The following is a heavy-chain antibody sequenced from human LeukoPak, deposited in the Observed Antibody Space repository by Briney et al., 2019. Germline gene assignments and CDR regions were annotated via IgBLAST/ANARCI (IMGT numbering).Heavy chain of an antibody. D-gene: IGHD3-22*01. CDR2: IYYSGRT. Sequence: SETLSLTCTIFGDSVSRSDSYWDWIRQPPGKGLEWIGTIYYSGRTYYSPSLKSRVTLSVDMSNNQFSLTLSSVTAADTALYFCARRRYYDSSGYLKWGQGDLVTVSS. V-gene: IGHV4-39*01. J-gene: IGHJ1*01. CDR1: GDSVSRSDSY. CDR3: ARRRYYDSSGYLK.